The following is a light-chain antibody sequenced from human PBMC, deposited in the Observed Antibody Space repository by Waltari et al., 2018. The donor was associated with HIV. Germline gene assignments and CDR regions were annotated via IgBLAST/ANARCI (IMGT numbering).Light chain of an antibody. Sequence: SALTQPASVSGSPGQSITISCLGASSDIGSFDYVSWYQQHPDKAPKLILYDVTYRPSGVSGRFSGPRSGSIASLTISGLQPEDEADYFCCSYSDSGTILFGGGTRVTVL. CDR1: SSDIGSFDY. V-gene: IGLV2-14*03. CDR2: DVT. CDR3: CSYSDSGTIL. J-gene: IGLJ2*01.